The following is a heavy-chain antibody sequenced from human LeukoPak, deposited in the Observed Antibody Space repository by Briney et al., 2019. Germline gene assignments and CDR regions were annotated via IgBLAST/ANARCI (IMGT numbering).Heavy chain of an antibody. CDR1: GFTFSSYA. J-gene: IGHJ4*02. CDR3: ARGPSGYHNT. Sequence: GGSLRLSCAASGFTFSSYAMSWVRQAPGKGLEWVSGISGSGRGGNTYYADSVKGRFTISRDDSKNTLYLQVNSLRAEDTAVYYCARGPSGYHNTGGQGTLVTVSS. D-gene: IGHD5-12*01. V-gene: IGHV3-23*01. CDR2: ISGSGRGGNT.